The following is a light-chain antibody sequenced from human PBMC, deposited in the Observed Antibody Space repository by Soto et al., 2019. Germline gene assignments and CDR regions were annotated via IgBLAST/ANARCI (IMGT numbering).Light chain of an antibody. CDR1: SGDIGGYNF. V-gene: IGLV2-14*01. Sequence: QPVLTQPASVSGSPGQSITISCTGTSGDIGGYNFVSWYQQNPGDAPKLLIYEVTNRPSGVSNRFSGSKSGNTASLTISGLQAEDEADYYCSSYTNTNTWVFGGGTKLTVL. CDR2: EVT. CDR3: SSYTNTNTWV. J-gene: IGLJ3*02.